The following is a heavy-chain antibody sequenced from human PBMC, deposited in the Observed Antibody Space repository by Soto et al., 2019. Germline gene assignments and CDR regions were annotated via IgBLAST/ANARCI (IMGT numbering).Heavy chain of an antibody. Sequence: GGSLRLSCAASGFTFSNAWMSWVRQAPGKGLEWVGRIKSKTDGGTTDYAAPVKGRFTISRDDSKNTLYLQMNSLKTEDTAVYYCTTDPSDDYDFWSGYYKVAGLDYWGQGTLVTVSS. CDR2: IKSKTDGGTT. D-gene: IGHD3-3*01. CDR1: GFTFSNAW. CDR3: TTDPSDDYDFWSGYYKVAGLDY. J-gene: IGHJ4*02. V-gene: IGHV3-15*01.